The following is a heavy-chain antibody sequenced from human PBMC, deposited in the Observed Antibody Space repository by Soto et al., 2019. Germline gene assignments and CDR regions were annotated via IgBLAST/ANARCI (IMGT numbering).Heavy chain of an antibody. Sequence: SETLSLTCGVYGGSLSGNYWSWIRQPPGEGLEWIGEINPSGSTNYSPPLKSRATISADTSKNQFSLKLSSVTAADTAVYYCARTTVTTLKHDYWGQGTLVTVSS. CDR3: ARTTVTTLKHDY. CDR1: GGSLSGNY. V-gene: IGHV4-34*01. CDR2: INPSGST. J-gene: IGHJ4*02. D-gene: IGHD4-17*01.